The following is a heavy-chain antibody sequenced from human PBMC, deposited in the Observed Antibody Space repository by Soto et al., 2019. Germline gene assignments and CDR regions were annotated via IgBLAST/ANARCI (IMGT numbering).Heavy chain of an antibody. CDR1: GYTFTSYY. CDR3: AVRFLEWLPSRHNGMDV. CDR2: INPSGGST. D-gene: IGHD3-3*01. J-gene: IGHJ6*04. Sequence: GASVKVSCKASGYTFTSYYMHWVRQAPGQGLEWMGIINPSGGSTSYAQKFQGRVTMTRDTSTSTVCMELSSLRSEDTAVYYCAVRFLEWLPSRHNGMDVWGKGTTVTVSS. V-gene: IGHV1-46*01.